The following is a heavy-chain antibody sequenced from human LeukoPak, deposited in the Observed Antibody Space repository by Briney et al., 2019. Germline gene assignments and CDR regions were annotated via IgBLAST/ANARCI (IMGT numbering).Heavy chain of an antibody. V-gene: IGHV4-34*01. CDR2: INHSGST. CDR1: GGSFSGYY. CDR3: ARAGGELLWFGELDFSFDP. D-gene: IGHD3-10*01. Sequence: SETLSVTCAVYGGSFSGYYWSWIRQPPGKGLERIGEINHSGSTNYNPSLKSRVTISVDTSKNQFSLKLSSVTAADTAVYYCARAGGELLWFGELDFSFDPWGQGTLVTVSS. J-gene: IGHJ5*02.